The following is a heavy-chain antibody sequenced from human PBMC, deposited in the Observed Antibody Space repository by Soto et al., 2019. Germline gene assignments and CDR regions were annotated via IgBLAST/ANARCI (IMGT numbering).Heavy chain of an antibody. D-gene: IGHD3-16*01. CDR1: GFTVSNNY. V-gene: IGHV3-66*01. CDR2: IYSGGST. CDR3: AAYSHKGY. Sequence: EEQLVESGGDLVQPGGSLRLSCAASGFTVSNNYMSWVRQAPGKGLEWVSLIYSGGSTYYADSVKGRFTISRDSSKNTLYLQMNSLRAEDMAMYYCAAYSHKGYWGQGPLVTVSS. J-gene: IGHJ4*02.